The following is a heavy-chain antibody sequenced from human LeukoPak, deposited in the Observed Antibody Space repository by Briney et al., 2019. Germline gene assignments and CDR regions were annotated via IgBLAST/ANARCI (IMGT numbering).Heavy chain of an antibody. Sequence: ASVKVSCKASVYTFNIHHMHWVRQAPGQGLEWMGKITPSSGDTTYAQKFQDRVTMTRDTSTSTVYMELSSLGSEDTAVYYCARDTYGSDYWGQGTLVTVSA. J-gene: IGHJ4*02. D-gene: IGHD3-10*01. V-gene: IGHV1-46*02. CDR3: ARDTYGSDY. CDR2: ITPSSGDT. CDR1: VYTFNIHH.